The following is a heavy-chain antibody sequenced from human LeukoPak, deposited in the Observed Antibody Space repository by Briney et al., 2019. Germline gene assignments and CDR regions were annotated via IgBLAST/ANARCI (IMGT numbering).Heavy chain of an antibody. CDR3: ARETPGAGHFDY. D-gene: IGHD7-27*01. V-gene: IGHV4-59*01. J-gene: IGHJ4*02. CDR2: IYYSGRT. CDR1: GGSINYYY. Sequence: SETLSLTCTVSGGSINYYYWMWIRQPPGKGLEWIGYIYYSGRTHYNPSLKSRVTMLVDTSKNQFSLKLTAVTAADTAVYYCARETPGAGHFDYWGQGSLVTVSS.